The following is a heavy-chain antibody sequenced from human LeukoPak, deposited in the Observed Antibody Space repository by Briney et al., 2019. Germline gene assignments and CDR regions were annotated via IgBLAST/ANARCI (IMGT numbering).Heavy chain of an antibody. CDR3: ARDKAYYDSSGYGFDY. D-gene: IGHD3-22*01. J-gene: IGHJ4*02. CDR1: GFTFSIYA. Sequence: GGSLRLSCAASGFTFSIYAMHWVRQAPGKGLVWVSRINSDGSTTTHADSVKGRFTISRDNAKNTLYLQMNSLRAEDTAVYYCARDKAYYDSSGYGFDYWGQGTLVTVSS. CDR2: INSDGSTT. V-gene: IGHV3-74*01.